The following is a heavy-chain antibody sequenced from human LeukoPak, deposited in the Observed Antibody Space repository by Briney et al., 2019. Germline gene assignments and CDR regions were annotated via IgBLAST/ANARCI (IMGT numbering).Heavy chain of an antibody. CDR3: AKDITRVTWDAFDI. D-gene: IGHD4-17*01. Sequence: GGSLRLSCAASGVTFDDYAMHWVLQAPAKGLEWVSGVSWNSGSISYADSVKGRFTISRDNAKNSLYLQMNSLRAEDTALYYCAKDITRVTWDAFDIWGQGTMVTVSS. CDR2: VSWNSGSI. V-gene: IGHV3-9*01. J-gene: IGHJ3*02. CDR1: GVTFDDYA.